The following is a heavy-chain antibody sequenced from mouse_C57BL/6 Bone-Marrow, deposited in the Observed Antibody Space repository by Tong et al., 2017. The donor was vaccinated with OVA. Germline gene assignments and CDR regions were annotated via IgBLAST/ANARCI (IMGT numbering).Heavy chain of an antibody. Sequence: SGFTFSDYYMYWVRQTPEKRLEWVATISDGGSYTYYPDSVKGRFTISRDNAKTILSLQMSSLKSADTAMYYCPDGLDYWGQGTTLTVSS. V-gene: IGHV5-4*02. CDR1: GFTFSDYY. J-gene: IGHJ2*01. CDR2: ISDGGSYT. CDR3: PDGLDY. D-gene: IGHD1-2*01.